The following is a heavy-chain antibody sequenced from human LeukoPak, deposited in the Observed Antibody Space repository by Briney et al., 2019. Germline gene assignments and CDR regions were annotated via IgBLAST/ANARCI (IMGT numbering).Heavy chain of an antibody. V-gene: IGHV3-9*01. CDR1: GFTFDDYA. J-gene: IGHJ6*02. D-gene: IGHD6-13*01. CDR3: AKDIAAAPYYYYGMDV. Sequence: GGSLRLSCAASGFTFDDYAMHWVRQAPGKGLEWVSGISWNSGSIGYADSVKSRFTISRDNAKNSLYLQMNSLRAEDTALYYCAKDIAAAPYYYYGMDVWGQGTTVTVSS. CDR2: ISWNSGSI.